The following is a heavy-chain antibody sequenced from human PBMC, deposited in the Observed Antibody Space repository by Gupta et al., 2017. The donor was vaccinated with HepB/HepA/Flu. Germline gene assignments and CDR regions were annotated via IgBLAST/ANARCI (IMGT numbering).Heavy chain of an antibody. J-gene: IGHJ6*02. CDR2: IYYSGNT. Sequence: QVQLRESGPGLVKPSQTLSLTCSVSGVSISGGGDYWSWIRQSPGKGLEWIGYIYYSGNTHYNPSLQNRVTMSVDTSKNQFSLKVTSMTVTDTAVYCCARSDVERPGDWDVWGQGTTVTVSS. CDR1: GVSISGGGDY. CDR3: ARSDVERPGDWDV. V-gene: IGHV4-30-4*01. D-gene: IGHD3-16*01.